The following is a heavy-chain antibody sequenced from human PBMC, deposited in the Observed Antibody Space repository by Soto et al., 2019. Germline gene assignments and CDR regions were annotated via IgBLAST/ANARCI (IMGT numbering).Heavy chain of an antibody. Sequence: ASVKVSCKASGYSFTSLDINWVRQTAGQGLEWMGWMQPSTGRTGYAQKFQGRVAMTRDTSINTAYMELTTLTSDDTAFYYCARGVSAGVDYWGQGTLVTVSS. V-gene: IGHV1-8*01. CDR3: ARGVSAGVDY. CDR1: GYSFTSLD. D-gene: IGHD1-26*01. CDR2: MQPSTGRT. J-gene: IGHJ4*02.